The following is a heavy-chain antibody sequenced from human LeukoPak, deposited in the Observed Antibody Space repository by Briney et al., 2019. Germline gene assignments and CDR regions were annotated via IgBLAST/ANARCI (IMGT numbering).Heavy chain of an antibody. CDR3: ARGVNSGYFDY. Sequence: SETLSLTCTVSGGSISSNYWSWIRQPPGKGLEWIGYIHYSGSTNYNPFLKSRVTISVDTSKNQFSLKLSSVTAADTAVYYCARGVNSGYFDYCGQGTLVTVSS. J-gene: IGHJ4*02. CDR1: GGSISSNY. V-gene: IGHV4-59*01. D-gene: IGHD1-26*01. CDR2: IHYSGST.